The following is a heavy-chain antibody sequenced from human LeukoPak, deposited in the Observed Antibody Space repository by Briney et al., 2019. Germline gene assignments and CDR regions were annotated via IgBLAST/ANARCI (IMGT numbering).Heavy chain of an antibody. Sequence: PSETLSLTCTVSAGSINSAGYYWSWIRQPAGKGLEWIGRIYASGSTNYNPSLKSRVTMSVDTSKNQFSLKLSSVTAADTAVYYCARDYPRAAQFDPWGQGTLVTVSS. J-gene: IGHJ5*02. D-gene: IGHD6-13*01. CDR3: ARDYPRAAQFDP. CDR1: AGSINSAGYY. V-gene: IGHV4-61*02. CDR2: IYASGST.